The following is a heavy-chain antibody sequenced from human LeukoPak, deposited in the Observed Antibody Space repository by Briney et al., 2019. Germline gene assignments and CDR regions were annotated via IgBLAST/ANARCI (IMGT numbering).Heavy chain of an antibody. Sequence: ASVKVSCKASGYTFTSYYMHWVRQAPGQGLEWMGIINPSGGSTSYAQKFQGRVTTTRDMSTSTVYMELSSLRSEDTAVYYCARVLTVTTMLLGYWGQGTLVTVSS. CDR2: INPSGGST. CDR3: ARVLTVTTMLLGY. D-gene: IGHD4-17*01. CDR1: GYTFTSYY. V-gene: IGHV1-46*01. J-gene: IGHJ4*02.